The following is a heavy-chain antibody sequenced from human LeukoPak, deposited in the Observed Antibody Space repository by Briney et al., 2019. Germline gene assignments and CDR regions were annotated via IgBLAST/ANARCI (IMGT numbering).Heavy chain of an antibody. Sequence: PGGSLRLSCAASRFTFSSYNMQWVRQPPGKGLEWVSCIHSSTIYKYFADSLKGRFIISRDNTKNSLYLQMNGLRAEDTAVYYCARAANNSDAFDVWGQGTVVTVSS. CDR3: ARAANNSDAFDV. CDR2: IHSSTIYK. J-gene: IGHJ3*01. CDR1: RFTFSSYN. V-gene: IGHV3-21*01. D-gene: IGHD1-20*01.